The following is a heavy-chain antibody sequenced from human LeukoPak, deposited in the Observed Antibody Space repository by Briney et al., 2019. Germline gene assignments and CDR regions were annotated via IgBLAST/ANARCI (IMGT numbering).Heavy chain of an antibody. J-gene: IGHJ5*02. D-gene: IGHD3-10*01. CDR3: ARAITMVRGLGWFDP. Sequence: PGGTLRLSCAASGFTFSSYDMSWVRQAPGKGLEWVVDIWYNGSNKYNAHSPKGRFTISRENSKTTLYLQMNSLGAEDTPVYYCARAITMVRGLGWFDPWGQGTLVTVSS. CDR1: GFTFSSYD. V-gene: IGHV3-33*01. CDR2: IWYNGSNK.